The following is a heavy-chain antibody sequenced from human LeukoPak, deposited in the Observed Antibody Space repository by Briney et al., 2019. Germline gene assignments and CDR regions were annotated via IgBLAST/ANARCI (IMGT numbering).Heavy chain of an antibody. D-gene: IGHD1-1*01. CDR2: ISFDGVRK. CDR3: AKASPYNSHLFDY. CDR1: GFAFSSRV. V-gene: IGHV3-30*18. Sequence: PGRSLRLSCSASGFAFSSRVMHWVRQTPGKGLQWVAVISFDGVRKYYEDSVTGRFTISRDNSKNTLYLQMSSLILEDTAIYYCAKASPYNSHLFDYWGRGTLVTVSS. J-gene: IGHJ4*02.